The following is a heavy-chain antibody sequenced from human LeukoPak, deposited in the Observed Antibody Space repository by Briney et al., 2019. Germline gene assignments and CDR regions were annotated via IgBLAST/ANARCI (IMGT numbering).Heavy chain of an antibody. V-gene: IGHV3-48*01. CDR2: ISSSSSTI. D-gene: IGHD5-18*01. CDR1: GFTFTDYF. J-gene: IGHJ4*02. CDR3: AGRPTGYSSGYIH. Sequence: GGSLRHSCVASGFTFTDYFMSWVRQAPGKGLEWVSYISSSSSTIYYADSVKGRFTISRDNAKNSLYLQMNSLRAEDTAVYYCAGRPTGYSSGYIHWGQGTLVTVSS.